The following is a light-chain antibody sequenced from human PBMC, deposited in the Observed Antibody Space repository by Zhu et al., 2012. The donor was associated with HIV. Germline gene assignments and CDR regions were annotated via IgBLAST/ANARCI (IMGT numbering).Light chain of an antibody. Sequence: EIVLTQSPATLSLSPGERATLSCRASANVDKYLAWYQQMPGQAPRLLIYDASIRATGVPGRFSGGGSGTHFTLSISSLEPEDFAVYYCQLRGNWPPMYIFGRGTKLEIK. CDR2: DAS. CDR1: ANVDKY. V-gene: IGKV3-11*01. CDR3: QLRGNWPPMYI. J-gene: IGKJ2*01.